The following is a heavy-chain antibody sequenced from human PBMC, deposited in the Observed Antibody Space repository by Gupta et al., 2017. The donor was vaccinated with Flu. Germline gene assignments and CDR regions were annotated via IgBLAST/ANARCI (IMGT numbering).Heavy chain of an antibody. Sequence: QVQLVQSGSELKKPGASVKVSCKASGYTFTSYAMNWVRQAPGQGLEWMGWINTNTGNPTYAQGFTGRFVFSLDTSVSTAYLQISSLKAEDTAVYYCARGLGDSSSASLYYYYYYMDVWGKGTTVTVSS. V-gene: IGHV7-4-1*02. J-gene: IGHJ6*03. CDR1: GYTFTSYA. D-gene: IGHD6-6*01. CDR3: ARGLGDSSSASLYYYYYYMDV. CDR2: INTNTGNP.